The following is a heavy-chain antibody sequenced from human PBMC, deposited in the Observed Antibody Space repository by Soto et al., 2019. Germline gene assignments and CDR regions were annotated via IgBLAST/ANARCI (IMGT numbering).Heavy chain of an antibody. Sequence: QVQLVQSGAEVKKPGASVKVSCKASGYTFTNFVMPWVRQAPGDRLEWMGWINAADGKTKYSQKFQGRVIISMDTSASTAYMELSSLTSEDTAVYYCARDYPDCTGGSSPGYWGPGNLVIVP. D-gene: IGHD2-8*02. V-gene: IGHV1-3*01. CDR2: INAADGKT. CDR3: ARDYPDCTGGSSPGY. CDR1: GYTFTNFV. J-gene: IGHJ4*02.